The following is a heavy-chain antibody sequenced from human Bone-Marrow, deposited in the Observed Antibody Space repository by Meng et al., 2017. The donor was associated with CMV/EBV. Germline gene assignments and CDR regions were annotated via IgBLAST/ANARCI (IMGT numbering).Heavy chain of an antibody. Sequence: GESLKISCAASGLTFSSYGMHWVRQAPGKGLVWVSRINSDGSSTSYADSVKGRFTISRDNAKNTLYLQMNSLRAEDTAVYYCARDGTTSRWDYYYGMDVWGRGTTVTVSS. V-gene: IGHV3-74*01. CDR1: GLTFSSYG. D-gene: IGHD4-17*01. CDR3: ARDGTTSRWDYYYGMDV. CDR2: INSDGSST. J-gene: IGHJ6*02.